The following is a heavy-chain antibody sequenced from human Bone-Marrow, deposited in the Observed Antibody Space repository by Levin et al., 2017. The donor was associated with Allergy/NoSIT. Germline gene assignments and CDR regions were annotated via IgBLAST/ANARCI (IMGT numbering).Heavy chain of an antibody. CDR2: IDPKSGVT. D-gene: IGHD1-1*01. CDR3: ARWEPVTGMDF. Sequence: GESLKISCKASGDIFSAYYIHWVRQVPGQGLEWVGRIDPKSGVTNYAQNFQGRVTMTRDTSIMTAYMELSSLTSDDAVIYYCARWEPVTGMDFWGQGTTVTVSS. CDR1: GDIFSAYY. V-gene: IGHV1-2*05. J-gene: IGHJ6*02.